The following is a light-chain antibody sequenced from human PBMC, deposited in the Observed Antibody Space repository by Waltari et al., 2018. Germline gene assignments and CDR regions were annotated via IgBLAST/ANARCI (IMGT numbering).Light chain of an antibody. CDR2: EGT. CDR3: CSKGGTTSRYV. V-gene: IGLV2-23*01. Sequence: QSGLTQPASVSGSPGQSVTIPCTAGSSDFVNYNLVSWYQQHPGKAPKLLIYEGTKRPSGISTRVSASTSGNMASLTISGLQAEDEADYYCCSKGGTTSRYVFGSGTKVIVL. J-gene: IGLJ1*01. CDR1: SSDFVNYNL.